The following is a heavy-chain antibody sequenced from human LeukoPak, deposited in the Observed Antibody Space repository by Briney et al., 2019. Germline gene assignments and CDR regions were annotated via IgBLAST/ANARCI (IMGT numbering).Heavy chain of an antibody. CDR2: ISGTSGYT. CDR1: GFTFSSYA. J-gene: IGHJ4*02. V-gene: IGHV3-23*01. D-gene: IGHD6-19*01. CDR3: AKPSSGWSNFDS. Sequence: GGSLRLSCAASGFTFSSYAMSWVRQAPGKGLEWVSGISGTSGYTYYADSVKGRFTISRDNSKNTLYLQMNSLRAEDTAVYYCAKPSSGWSNFDSWGQGTLVTVSS.